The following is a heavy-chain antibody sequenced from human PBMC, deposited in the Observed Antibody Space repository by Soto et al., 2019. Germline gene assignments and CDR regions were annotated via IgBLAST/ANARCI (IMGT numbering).Heavy chain of an antibody. Sequence: SVKVSCKASGGTFSSYAISWVRQAPGQGLEWMGGIIPIFGTANYAQKFQGRVTITADESTSTAYMELSSLRSEDTAVYYCARDSPHRRIAAAGTLDYWGQGTLVTVSS. CDR2: IIPIFGTA. CDR3: ARDSPHRRIAAAGTLDY. CDR1: GGTFSSYA. V-gene: IGHV1-69*13. J-gene: IGHJ4*02. D-gene: IGHD6-13*01.